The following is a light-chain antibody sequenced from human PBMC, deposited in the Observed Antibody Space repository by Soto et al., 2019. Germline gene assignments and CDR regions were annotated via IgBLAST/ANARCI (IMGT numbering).Light chain of an antibody. Sequence: EIVLSQSPDTLSLSPGERATLSCRASQRDSSNSLAWYQQKPGQAPRLLIYGASRRATGVPDRFSGSGSGTDFTLTIRRLEPEDFAVYSCQQYGSSPLTFGGGTRVEIK. V-gene: IGKV3-20*01. J-gene: IGKJ4*01. CDR3: QQYGSSPLT. CDR2: GAS. CDR1: QRDSSNS.